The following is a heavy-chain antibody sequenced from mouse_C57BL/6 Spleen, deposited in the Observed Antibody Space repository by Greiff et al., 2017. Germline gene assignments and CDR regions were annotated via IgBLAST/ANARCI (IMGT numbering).Heavy chain of an antibody. Sequence: QVQLQQSGAELVKPGASVKLSCKASGYTFTSYWMQWVKQRPGQGLEWIGEIDPSDSYTNYNQKFKGKATLTVDTSSSTAYMQLSSLTSEDSAVYYCAREGYYRTGYCDDWGQGTTLTVSA. V-gene: IGHV1-50*01. CDR1: GYTFTSYW. CDR2: IDPSDSYT. D-gene: IGHD3-1*01. CDR3: AREGYYRTGYCDD. J-gene: IGHJ2*01.